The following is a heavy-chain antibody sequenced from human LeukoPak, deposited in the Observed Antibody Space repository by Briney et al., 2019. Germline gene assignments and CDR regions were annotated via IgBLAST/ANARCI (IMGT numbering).Heavy chain of an antibody. CDR2: IYSGGST. Sequence: SGGSLRLSCAASGFTVSSNYMSWVRQAPGKGLEWVSVIYSGGSTYYADSVKGRFTISRDNSKNTVHLQMSSLRTEDTAVYYCARDLLDCGGPKCSDYGGQGTLVTVSS. CDR3: ARDLLDCGGPKCSDY. V-gene: IGHV3-66*02. D-gene: IGHD2-21*01. CDR1: GFTVSSNY. J-gene: IGHJ4*02.